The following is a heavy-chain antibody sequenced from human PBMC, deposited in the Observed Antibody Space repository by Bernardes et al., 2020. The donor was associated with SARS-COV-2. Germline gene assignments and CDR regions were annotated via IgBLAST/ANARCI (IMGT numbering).Heavy chain of an antibody. D-gene: IGHD3-3*01. J-gene: IGHJ4*02. CDR3: ARDSYDSGRADPRRDFDY. CDR2: ISSSSSTI. V-gene: IGHV3-48*01. Sequence: GSLRLSCVASGFTFSSYSMNWVRQAPGKGLEWVSYISSSSSTIYYADSVKGRFTISRDNAKNSLYLQMNSLRAEDTAVYYCARDSYDSGRADPRRDFDYWGQGTLVTVSS. CDR1: GFTFSSYS.